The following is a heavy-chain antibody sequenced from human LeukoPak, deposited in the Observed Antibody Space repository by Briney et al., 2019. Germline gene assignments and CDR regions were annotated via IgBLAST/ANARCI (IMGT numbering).Heavy chain of an antibody. CDR3: ARGSQVDDFWSGYRAPLDY. D-gene: IGHD3-3*01. CDR2: IYYSGST. CDR1: GGYISSYC. J-gene: IGHJ4*02. V-gene: IGHV4-59*08. Sequence: SETLSLTCTVSGGYISSYCWSWIRQPPGKGLEWIGYIYYSGSTNYNPSLKSRVTISVDTYKNQFSLKLSSVTAADTAVYFCARGSQVDDFWSGYRAPLDYWGQGTLVTVSS.